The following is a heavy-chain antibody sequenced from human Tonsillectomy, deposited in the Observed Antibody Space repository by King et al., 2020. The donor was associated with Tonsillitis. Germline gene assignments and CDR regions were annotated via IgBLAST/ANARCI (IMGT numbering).Heavy chain of an antibody. CDR3: AKDLNPNYYDSSGYYYDAFDI. D-gene: IGHD3-22*01. V-gene: IGHV3-23*04. J-gene: IGHJ3*02. CDR1: GFTFSSYA. CDR2: ISGSGGST. Sequence: QLVESGGGLVQPGGSLRLSCAASGFTFSSYAMSWVRQAPGKGLEWVSAISGSGGSTYYADSVKGRFTISRDNSKNTLYLQMDSLRADDTAVYYCAKDLNPNYYDSSGYYYDAFDIWGQGTMVTVSS.